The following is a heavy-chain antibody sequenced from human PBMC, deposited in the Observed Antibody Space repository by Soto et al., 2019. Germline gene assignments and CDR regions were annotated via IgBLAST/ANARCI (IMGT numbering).Heavy chain of an antibody. CDR1: GFIFSSFG. Sequence: PGGSLRLSCAASGFIFSSFGIHWVRQAPGKGLEWVAHIWYDGSNTYYADSVKGRFTISRDNSRNTLYLQMNSLRAEDTAVYHCVRDLLGSGGHFDYWGQGTSVTVSS. D-gene: IGHD7-27*01. CDR2: IWYDGSNT. CDR3: VRDLLGSGGHFDY. V-gene: IGHV3-33*01. J-gene: IGHJ4*02.